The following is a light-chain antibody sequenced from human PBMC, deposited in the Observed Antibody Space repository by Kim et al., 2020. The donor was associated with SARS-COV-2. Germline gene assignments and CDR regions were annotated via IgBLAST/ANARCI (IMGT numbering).Light chain of an antibody. Sequence: SYELTQPPSVSVSPGQTASITCSGYKLGDKYVSWYQQKPGQSPVVVIYQDNQRPSGIPERFSGSNSWNTATLTISGTQAMDEADYYCQAWDSSTHNYVFGAGTQLTVL. CDR2: QDN. V-gene: IGLV3-1*01. J-gene: IGLJ1*01. CDR1: KLGDKY. CDR3: QAWDSSTHNYV.